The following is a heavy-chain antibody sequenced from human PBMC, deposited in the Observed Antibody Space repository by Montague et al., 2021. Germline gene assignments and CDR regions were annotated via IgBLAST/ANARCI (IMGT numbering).Heavy chain of an antibody. CDR1: GASITSNIYY. CDR2: ICYSGSS. Sequence: SETLSLTCTVSGASITSNIYYWGWTRQSPGKGLEWIGSICYSGSSSYQPSLKSRITMAVDTSKNQFSLKLSSVTAADTAIYYCARVFSSWYVGWFDPWGQGTLVTVSS. V-gene: IGHV4-39*07. J-gene: IGHJ5*02. D-gene: IGHD6-13*01. CDR3: ARVFSSWYVGWFDP.